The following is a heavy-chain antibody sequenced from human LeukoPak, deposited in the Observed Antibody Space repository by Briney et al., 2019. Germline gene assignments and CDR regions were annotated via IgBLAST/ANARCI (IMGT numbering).Heavy chain of an antibody. D-gene: IGHD6-13*01. J-gene: IGHJ4*02. Sequence: ASETLSLTCTVSGGSISSSNYYWGWIRQPPGKGLEWIGSIYYGGSTYYNPSLKSRVTISVDTSKNQLSLKLSSVTAADTAAYFCARGPWGHSSSWWDNWGQGTLVTVSS. CDR1: GGSISSSNYY. CDR2: IYYGGST. CDR3: ARGPWGHSSSWWDN. V-gene: IGHV4-39*07.